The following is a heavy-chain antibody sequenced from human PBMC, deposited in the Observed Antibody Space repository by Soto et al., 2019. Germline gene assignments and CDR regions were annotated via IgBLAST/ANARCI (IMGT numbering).Heavy chain of an antibody. Sequence: EVQLVESGGGLVQPGGSLRLSCAASGFTVSSNYMSLVRQAQWKGLEWVSVIYSGGSTYYADSVKGRFTISRDNSKNTLYLQMNSLRAEDTAVYYFAIAYGDYFFPAFDFWGQGTLVTVSS. J-gene: IGHJ4*02. V-gene: IGHV3-66*01. CDR3: AIAYGDYFFPAFDF. CDR1: GFTVSSNY. CDR2: IYSGGST. D-gene: IGHD4-17*01.